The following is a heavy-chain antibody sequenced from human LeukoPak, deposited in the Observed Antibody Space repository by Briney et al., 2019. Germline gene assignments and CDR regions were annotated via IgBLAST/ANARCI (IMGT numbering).Heavy chain of an antibody. D-gene: IGHD1-1*01. CDR2: INSDGSIT. V-gene: IGHV3-74*01. CDR1: GFTFSSHW. J-gene: IGHJ4*02. CDR3: ARDYNWNPPDY. Sequence: GGSLRLSCAASGFTFSSHWMHWVRQAPGKGLVWVSRINSDGSITTYADSAQGRFTISRDNAKNTLYLQMNGLRVEDTAVYYCARDYNWNPPDYWGQGTLVTVSS.